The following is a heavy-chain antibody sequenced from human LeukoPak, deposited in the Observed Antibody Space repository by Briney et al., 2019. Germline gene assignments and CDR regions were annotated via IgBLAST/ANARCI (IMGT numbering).Heavy chain of an antibody. D-gene: IGHD3-16*01. Sequence: GGSLRLSCAASGFTFSSYWMSWVRQAPGKGLEWVANIKQDGSEKYYVDSVKGRFTISRDNAKNSLYLQMNSLRAEDTAVYYCTRDSIRTNWDYFDYWVQGTLVTVSS. CDR3: TRDSIRTNWDYFDY. CDR2: IKQDGSEK. V-gene: IGHV3-7*01. CDR1: GFTFSSYW. J-gene: IGHJ4*02.